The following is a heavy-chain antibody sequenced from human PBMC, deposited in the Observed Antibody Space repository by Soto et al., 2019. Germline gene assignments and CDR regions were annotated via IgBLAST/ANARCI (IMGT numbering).Heavy chain of an antibody. CDR1: GFTFSNYG. V-gene: IGHV3-30*18. J-gene: IGHJ4*02. CDR2: ISYHGSDK. CDR3: AKDHLTTTVATVGD. D-gene: IGHD4-17*01. Sequence: QVQLVESGGGVVQPGRSLRLSCAAPGFTFSNYGMHWVRQAPGKGLEWVAVISYHGSDKYYADSVKGRFTISRDNSKNTLYLQMDSLRAEDTAVYYCAKDHLTTTVATVGDWGQGTLVTVSS.